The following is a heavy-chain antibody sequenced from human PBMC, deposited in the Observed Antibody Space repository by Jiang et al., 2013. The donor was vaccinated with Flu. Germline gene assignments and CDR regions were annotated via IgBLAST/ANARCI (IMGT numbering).Heavy chain of an antibody. CDR1: GYTFTGYY. Sequence: VESGAEVKKPGASVKVSCKASGYTFTGYYMHWVRQAPGQGLEWMGRINPNSGGTNYAQKFQGRVTMTRDTSISTAYMELSRLRSDDTAVYYCARWMAAAGIYAFDIWGQGTMVTVSS. CDR3: ARWMAAAGIYAFDI. D-gene: IGHD6-13*01. J-gene: IGHJ3*02. V-gene: IGHV1-2*06. CDR2: INPNSGGT.